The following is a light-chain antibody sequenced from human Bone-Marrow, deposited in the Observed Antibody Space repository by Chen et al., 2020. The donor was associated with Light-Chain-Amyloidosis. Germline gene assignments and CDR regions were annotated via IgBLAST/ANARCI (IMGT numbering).Light chain of an antibody. Sequence: EIVMTQSPATLSVSPGERATLSCRASQSVSSNLAWYQPKPGQAPRLLIYGASTRATGIPARFSGSGSGTEFTLTISSLQSEDFAVYYCQQYNNWPPRGFTFGPGTKVDIK. J-gene: IGKJ3*01. CDR3: QQYNNWPPRGFT. CDR1: QSVSSN. V-gene: IGKV3-15*01. CDR2: GAS.